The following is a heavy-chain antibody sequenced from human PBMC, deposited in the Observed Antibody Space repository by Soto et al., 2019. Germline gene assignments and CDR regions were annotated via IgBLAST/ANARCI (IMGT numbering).Heavy chain of an antibody. D-gene: IGHD2-2*01. CDR3: AKVRVPAAKNSLNDY. Sequence: GGSLRLSCAASGFSFSDYAMTWVRQAPGKGLEWVSTIIDNGGSTYYADSVKGRFTISRDNSKKTLYLQMNSLRAENTAVYHCAKVRVPAAKNSLNDYWGQGILVTVSS. V-gene: IGHV3-23*01. CDR1: GFSFSDYA. J-gene: IGHJ4*02. CDR2: IIDNGGST.